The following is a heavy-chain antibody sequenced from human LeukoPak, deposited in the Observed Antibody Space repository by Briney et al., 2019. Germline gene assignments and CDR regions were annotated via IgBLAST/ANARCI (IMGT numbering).Heavy chain of an antibody. Sequence: GGSLRLSCAACGFTFNSHAMSWVRQIPGKGLEWVSSVTADGTNTHFADSVKGRFTISRDNSKNTLYLHMNSLRVDDTAVYFCAYYDSSGYYYGRLRYWGQGTPVTVSS. J-gene: IGHJ4*02. CDR3: AYYDSSGYYYGRLRY. CDR1: GFTFNSHA. V-gene: IGHV3-23*01. CDR2: VTADGTNT. D-gene: IGHD3-22*01.